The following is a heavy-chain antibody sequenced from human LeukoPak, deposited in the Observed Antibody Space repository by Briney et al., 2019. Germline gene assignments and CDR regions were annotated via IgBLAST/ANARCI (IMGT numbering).Heavy chain of an antibody. J-gene: IGHJ4*02. CDR1: GGSISSGGYS. V-gene: IGHV4-30-2*01. CDR3: ARASRITMVRGVTITDSYYFDY. Sequence: PSQTLSLTCAVSGGSISSGGYSWSWIRQPPGKGLEWIGYIYDSGSTYYNPSLKSRVTISVDRSKNQLSLKLSSVTAADTAVYYCARASRITMVRGVTITDSYYFDYWGQGTLVTVSS. CDR2: IYDSGST. D-gene: IGHD3-10*01.